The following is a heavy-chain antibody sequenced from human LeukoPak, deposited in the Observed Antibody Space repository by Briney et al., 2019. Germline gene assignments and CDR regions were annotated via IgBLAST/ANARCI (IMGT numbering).Heavy chain of an antibody. V-gene: IGHV3-48*02. D-gene: IGHD3-10*01. Sequence: GGSLRLSCVASGFXFSSFGISWVRQAPGKGLEWVSYISDSSSITYYADSVKGRFTISRDNAKNSLSLQLNSLRDEDTAVYFCAKVIRGGYGMDVWGQGTTVTVSS. CDR3: AKVIRGGYGMDV. J-gene: IGHJ6*02. CDR2: ISDSSSIT. CDR1: GFXFSSFG.